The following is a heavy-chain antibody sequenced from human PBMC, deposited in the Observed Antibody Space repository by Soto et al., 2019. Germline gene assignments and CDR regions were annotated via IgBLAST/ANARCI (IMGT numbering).Heavy chain of an antibody. J-gene: IGHJ5*02. CDR2: INSDGSST. D-gene: IGHD2-21*02. V-gene: IGHV3-74*01. CDR3: AREAYCGGDCYSFQNWFDP. CDR1: GFTFSSYW. Sequence: GGSLRLSCAASGFTFSSYWMHWVRQAPGKGLVWVSRINSDGSSTSYADSVKGRFTTSRDNAKNTLYLQMNSLRAEDTAVYYCAREAYCGGDCYSFQNWFDPWGQGTLVTVSS.